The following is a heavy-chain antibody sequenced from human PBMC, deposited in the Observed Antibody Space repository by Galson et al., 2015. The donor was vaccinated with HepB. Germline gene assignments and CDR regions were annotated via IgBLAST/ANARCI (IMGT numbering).Heavy chain of an antibody. CDR1: GFTFSDYY. D-gene: IGHD2-21*02. CDR3: ASAYCGGDCYLSH. J-gene: IGHJ4*02. V-gene: IGHV3-11*03. Sequence: SLRLSCAASGFTFSDYYMSWIRQAPGKGLEWVSYISSSSSYTNYADSVKGRFTISRDNAKNSLYLQMNSLRAEDTAVYYCASAYCGGDCYLSHWGQGTLVTVSS. CDR2: ISSSSSYT.